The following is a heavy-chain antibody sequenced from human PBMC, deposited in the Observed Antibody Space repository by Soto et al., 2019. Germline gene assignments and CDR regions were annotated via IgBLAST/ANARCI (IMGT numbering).Heavy chain of an antibody. J-gene: IGHJ6*02. CDR2: ISAYDGNT. D-gene: IGHD3-10*01. V-gene: IGHV1-18*01. CDR3: ARGVYYYSCVSRNYYYLGMIF. Sequence: ASVKVSCKASGYTFTSYGIDWVRQAPGQGLEWLGWISAYDGNTKYAQILQGRVSLTTDTSTNTAYMELRSLRSDDTAMYFCARGVYYYSCVSRNYYYLGMIFWGQGTPVTVSS. CDR1: GYTFTSYG.